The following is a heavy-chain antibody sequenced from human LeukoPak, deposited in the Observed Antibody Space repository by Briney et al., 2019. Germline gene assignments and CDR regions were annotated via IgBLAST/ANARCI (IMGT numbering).Heavy chain of an antibody. Sequence: GGSLRLSCAASGFTFDNYAMHWVRQTPGKGLEWLSIISWNSGYIGYADSVKGRFTISRDNAKKSLDLQMNSLRAEDTAFYYCAKVRGTYSSGYFFDYWGQGTLVTVSS. J-gene: IGHJ4*02. CDR3: AKVRGTYSSGYFFDY. CDR2: ISWNSGYI. CDR1: GFTFDNYA. D-gene: IGHD6-19*01. V-gene: IGHV3-9*01.